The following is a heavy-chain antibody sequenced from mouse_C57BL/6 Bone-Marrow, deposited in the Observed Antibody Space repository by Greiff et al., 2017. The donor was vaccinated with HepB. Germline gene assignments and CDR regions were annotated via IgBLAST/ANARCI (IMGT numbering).Heavy chain of an antibody. CDR2: IHPNSGST. CDR3: AREKDSSGPGENAMDY. J-gene: IGHJ4*01. V-gene: IGHV1-64*01. D-gene: IGHD3-2*02. CDR1: GYTFTSYW. Sequence: VQLQQPGAELVKPGASVKLSCKASGYTFTSYWMHWVKQRPGQGLEWIGMIHPNSGSTNYNEKFKSKATLTVDKSSSTAYMQLSSLTSEDSAVYYCAREKDSSGPGENAMDYWGQGTSVTVSS.